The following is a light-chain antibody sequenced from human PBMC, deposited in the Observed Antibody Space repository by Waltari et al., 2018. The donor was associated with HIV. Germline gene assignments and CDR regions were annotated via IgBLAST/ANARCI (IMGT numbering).Light chain of an antibody. J-gene: IGKJ2*01. CDR1: QTVSNNF. CDR3: QRYGTSPFT. CDR2: GAT. Sequence: EIVLTQSPGTMSLSPGERAILPCRASQTVSNNFLAWYQQRRGQAPRLLIYGATSRIAGVPDRFRGSGSGTDFTLTISRLEPEDFAVYYCQRYGTSPFTFGQGTKLEIK. V-gene: IGKV3-20*01.